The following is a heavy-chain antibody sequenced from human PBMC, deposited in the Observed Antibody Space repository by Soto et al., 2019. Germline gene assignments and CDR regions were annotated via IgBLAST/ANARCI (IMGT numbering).Heavy chain of an antibody. J-gene: IGHJ3*02. Sequence: SETLSLTCTVSGGSISSSSYYWGWIRQPPGKGLEWIGSIYYSGSTYYNPSLKSRVTISVDTSKNQFSLKLSSVTAADTAVYYCARGGLGDSSGYYANDAFDIWGQGTMVTVSS. V-gene: IGHV4-39*01. D-gene: IGHD3-22*01. CDR2: IYYSGST. CDR3: ARGGLGDSSGYYANDAFDI. CDR1: GGSISSSSYY.